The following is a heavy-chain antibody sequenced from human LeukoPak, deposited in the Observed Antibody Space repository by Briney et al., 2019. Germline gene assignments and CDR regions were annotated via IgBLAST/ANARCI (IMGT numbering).Heavy chain of an antibody. V-gene: IGHV3-30*04. CDR1: GFTFSSYA. CDR2: ISYDGSNK. Sequence: PGRSLRLSCAASGFTFSSYAMHWVRQAPGKGLEWVAVISYDGSNKYYADSVKGRFTISRDNSKNTLYLQMNSLRAEDTAVYYCARGGTVTTIGYFQHWGQGTLVTVSS. J-gene: IGHJ1*01. D-gene: IGHD4-17*01. CDR3: ARGGTVTTIGYFQH.